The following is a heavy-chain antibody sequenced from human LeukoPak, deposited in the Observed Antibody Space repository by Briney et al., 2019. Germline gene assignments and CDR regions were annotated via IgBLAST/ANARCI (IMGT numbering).Heavy chain of an antibody. D-gene: IGHD4-17*01. Sequence: GGSLRLSCAASGFTFSSYWMSWVRQAPGKGLEWVANIKQDGSEKYYVDSVKGRFTISRDNAKNSLYLQMNSLRAEDTAVYYCARDADDYGDPNYFDYWGQGTLVTVSS. CDR2: IKQDGSEK. CDR3: ARDADDYGDPNYFDY. J-gene: IGHJ4*02. CDR1: GFTFSSYW. V-gene: IGHV3-7*01.